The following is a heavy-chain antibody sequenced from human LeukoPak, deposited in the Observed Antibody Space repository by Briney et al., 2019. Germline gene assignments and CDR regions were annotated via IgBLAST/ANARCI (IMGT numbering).Heavy chain of an antibody. CDR3: ARDSGSFRRWVFEEWGAFDI. J-gene: IGHJ3*02. Sequence: GGSLRLSCAASGFTFSSYWMSWVRQAPGKGLEWVANIKQDGSEKYYVDSVKGRFTISRDNAKNSLYLQMNSLRAEDTAVYYCARDSGSFRRWVFEEWGAFDIWGQGTMVTVSS. CDR2: IKQDGSEK. D-gene: IGHD1-26*01. CDR1: GFTFSSYW. V-gene: IGHV3-7*01.